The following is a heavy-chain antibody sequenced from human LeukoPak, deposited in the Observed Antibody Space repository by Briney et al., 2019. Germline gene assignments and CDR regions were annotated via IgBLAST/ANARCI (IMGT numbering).Heavy chain of an antibody. CDR3: AKDTYGYYYDSSGYLGPFDY. V-gene: IGHV3-9*01. D-gene: IGHD3-22*01. CDR2: ISWNSGSI. CDR1: GFTFDDYA. Sequence: GGSLRLSCAASGFTFDDYAMHWVRQAPGKGLEWVSGISWNSGSIGYADSVKGRFTISRDNAKNSLYLQMNSLRAEDTALYYCAKDTYGYYYDSSGYLGPFDYWGQGTLVTVSS. J-gene: IGHJ4*02.